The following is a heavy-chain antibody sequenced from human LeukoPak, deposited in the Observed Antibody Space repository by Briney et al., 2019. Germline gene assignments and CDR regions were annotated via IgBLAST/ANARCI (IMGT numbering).Heavy chain of an antibody. CDR2: IYTTGTT. J-gene: IGHJ4*02. Sequence: VKPSETLSLTCTVSGGSINPYYWKWIRQPAGKGLEWIGRIYTTGTTTYNPSLRSRVTMSVDTSKNQVSLILSSVTTADTAMYYCARSPLSSSGWYRAAYWGQGTLVTVSS. V-gene: IGHV4-4*07. CDR3: ARSPLSSSGWYRAAY. CDR1: GGSINPYY. D-gene: IGHD6-19*01.